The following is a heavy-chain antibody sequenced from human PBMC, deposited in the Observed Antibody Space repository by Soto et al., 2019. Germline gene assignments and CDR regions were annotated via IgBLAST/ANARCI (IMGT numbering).Heavy chain of an antibody. Sequence: SEPLALHTSLYGRYFSGYYGSWTRKPSGKAPSWIGEINHSGSTNYNPSLKSRVTISVDTSKNQFSLKLSSVTAADTAVYYCAADYLTGSSHAPDYYYYGMDVWGQGTTVTVSS. V-gene: IGHV4-34*01. CDR1: GRYFSGYY. CDR2: INHSGST. J-gene: IGHJ6*02. D-gene: IGHD3-10*01. CDR3: AADYLTGSSHAPDYYYYGMDV.